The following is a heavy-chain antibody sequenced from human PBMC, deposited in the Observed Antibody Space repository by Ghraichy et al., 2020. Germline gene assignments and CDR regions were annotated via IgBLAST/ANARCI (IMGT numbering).Heavy chain of an antibody. CDR2: ISYDGSSK. V-gene: IGHV3-30*04. CDR1: GFTFSTYA. D-gene: IGHD6-19*01. CDR3: AREAHYSDSSGWYYDFY. Sequence: GESLRLSCAASGFTFSTYAMHWVRQAPGKGLEWVAVISYDGSSKYYADSVKGRFTISRDNSKNTLYLQMNSLRAEDTAVYYCAREAHYSDSSGWYYDFYWGQGTLVTVSS. J-gene: IGHJ4*02.